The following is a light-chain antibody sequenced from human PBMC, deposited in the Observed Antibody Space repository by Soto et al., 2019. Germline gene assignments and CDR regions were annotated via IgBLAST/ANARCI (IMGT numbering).Light chain of an antibody. Sequence: EIVMTQSPVTLSVSPGERATLSCRASQNISRSLAWYQQKPGQGPRPLIYGTSNRATGIPDRFTGSGSGTDLTLTISSLEPEDFAVYYCQQRSNFTFGQGTRLE. J-gene: IGKJ5*01. CDR1: QNISRS. CDR3: QQRSNFT. CDR2: GTS. V-gene: IGKV3-11*01.